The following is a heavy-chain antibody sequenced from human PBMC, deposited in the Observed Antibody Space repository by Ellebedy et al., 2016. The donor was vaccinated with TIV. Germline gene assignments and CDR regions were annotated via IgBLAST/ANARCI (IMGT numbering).Heavy chain of an antibody. V-gene: IGHV3-48*02. J-gene: IGHJ6*02. CDR1: GFNFRTYS. D-gene: IGHD5-12*01. CDR3: ATRGPYDSNNCYYYALEL. CDR2: IGGTTSTI. Sequence: GESLKISCVASGFNFRTYSMTWVRQAPGKGLEWIAYIGGTTSTIYYADSVKGRFTISRDNAKNSLYLQMNSLRDEDTAVYYCATRGPYDSNNCYYYALELWGQGTTVNVSS.